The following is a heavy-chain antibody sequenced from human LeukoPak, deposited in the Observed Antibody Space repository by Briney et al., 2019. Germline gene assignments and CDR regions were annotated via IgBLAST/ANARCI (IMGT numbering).Heavy chain of an antibody. Sequence: GSLRLSCAASGFTFSSYAMSWVRQAPGKGLEWVSAISGSGGSTYYADSVKGRFTISRDNSKNTLYLQMNSLRAEDTAVYYCAKDRGGYDILTGYNRYWGQGTLVTVSS. V-gene: IGHV3-23*01. D-gene: IGHD3-9*01. CDR1: GFTFSSYA. CDR3: AKDRGGYDILTGYNRY. CDR2: ISGSGGST. J-gene: IGHJ4*02.